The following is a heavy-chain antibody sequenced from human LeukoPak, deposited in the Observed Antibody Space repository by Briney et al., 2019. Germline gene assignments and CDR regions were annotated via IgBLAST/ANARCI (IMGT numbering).Heavy chain of an antibody. Sequence: ASVKVSCKASGYTFTSYDINWVRQATGQGLEWMGWMNPNSGNTGYAQKFQGRVTMTRNTSISTAYMELSSLGSEDTAVYYCAREDYDFWSGYGDYYYYMDVWGKGTKVTVSS. J-gene: IGHJ6*03. D-gene: IGHD3-3*01. CDR2: MNPNSGNT. CDR1: GYTFTSYD. V-gene: IGHV1-8*01. CDR3: AREDYDFWSGYGDYYYYMDV.